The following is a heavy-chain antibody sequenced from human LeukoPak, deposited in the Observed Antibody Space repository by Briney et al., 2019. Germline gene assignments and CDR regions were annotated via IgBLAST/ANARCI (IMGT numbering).Heavy chain of an antibody. V-gene: IGHV3-7*01. CDR2: IKKEDGSEK. D-gene: IGHD2-15*01. CDR3: AGSGFDY. CDR1: GFTFSNYW. Sequence: GGSLRLSCAASGFTFSNYWMSWVRQAPGKGLEWVANIKKEDGSEKNYVDSVKGRFTISRDNAKNSLYLQMNSLRAEDTAVYYCAGSGFDYWGQGTLVTVSS. J-gene: IGHJ4*02.